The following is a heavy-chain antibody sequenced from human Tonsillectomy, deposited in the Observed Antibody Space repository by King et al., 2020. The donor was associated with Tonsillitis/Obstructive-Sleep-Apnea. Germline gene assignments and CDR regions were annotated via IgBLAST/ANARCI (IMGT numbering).Heavy chain of an antibody. Sequence: VQLVESGGDVVQPGRSLRLSCAASGFTFSNYGMHWVRQAPGKGLEWVAMVWYDGTKKFYADSVKGRFTISRDNSKNTLYLQMNSLRAEDTAVYYCAREDLQQSSLFDACDIWGQGTMVTVSS. D-gene: IGHD6-13*01. V-gene: IGHV3-33*01. CDR2: VWYDGTKK. J-gene: IGHJ3*02. CDR3: AREDLQQSSLFDACDI. CDR1: GFTFSNYG.